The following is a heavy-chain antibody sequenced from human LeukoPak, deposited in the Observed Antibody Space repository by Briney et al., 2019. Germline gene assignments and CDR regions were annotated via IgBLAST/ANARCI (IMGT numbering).Heavy chain of an antibody. J-gene: IGHJ4*02. CDR2: IWYDGSNK. Sequence: PGGSLRLSCAASGFTLSSYGMHWVSQDPGKGLEWVAVIWYDGSNKYYADSVKGRFTISRDNSKNTLYLQMNSLRAEDTAVYYCAKGLVAVAGREVYFDYWGQGTLVTFSS. V-gene: IGHV3-33*06. CDR1: GFTLSSYG. D-gene: IGHD6-19*01. CDR3: AKGLVAVAGREVYFDY.